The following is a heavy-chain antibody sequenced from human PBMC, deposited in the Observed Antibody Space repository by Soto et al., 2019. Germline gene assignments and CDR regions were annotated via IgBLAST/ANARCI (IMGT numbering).Heavy chain of an antibody. J-gene: IGHJ5*02. CDR1: GVSITDYH. V-gene: IGHV4-59*01. D-gene: IGHD4-17*01. Sequence: QVQLQESGPGLVKPSETLSLTCTVSGVSITDYHWSWIRQSPGRGLEWIGYIFSRGTPNYNPSLKSRGTISVDTSRNQFSLKRNSLTAADTAMYFCAKRFGDYVGWFDPWGQGALVIVSS. CDR3: AKRFGDYVGWFDP. CDR2: IFSRGTP.